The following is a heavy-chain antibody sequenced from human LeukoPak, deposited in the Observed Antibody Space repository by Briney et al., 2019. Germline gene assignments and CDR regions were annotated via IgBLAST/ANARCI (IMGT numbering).Heavy chain of an antibody. J-gene: IGHJ4*02. V-gene: IGHV3-21*04. CDR2: ISSSSSYK. CDR1: GFTFSSYS. CDR3: AKDPSPLGELLLYRPDY. Sequence: PGGSLRLSCAASGFTFSSYSMNWVRQAPGKGLEWVSSISSSSSYKYYADSLKGRFTISRDNSKNTLYLQMNSLRAEDTAVYYCAKDPSPLGELLLYRPDYWGQGTLVTVSS. D-gene: IGHD3-16*02.